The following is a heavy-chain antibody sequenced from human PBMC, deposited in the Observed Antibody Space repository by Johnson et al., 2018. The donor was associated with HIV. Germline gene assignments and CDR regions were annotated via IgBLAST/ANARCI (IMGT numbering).Heavy chain of an antibody. CDR1: GFTFSSYA. CDR3: AKGGGGYCSSTSCYAFDI. V-gene: IGHV3-30*04. D-gene: IGHD2-2*01. Sequence: QVQLVESGGGLVQPGGSLRLSCAASGFTFSSYAMHWVRQAPGKGLEWVAVISYDGSNKYYADSVKGRFTISRDNSKNTLYLQRNSLRAEDTAVSYCAKGGGGYCSSTSCYAFDIWGQGTMVTVSS. CDR2: ISYDGSNK. J-gene: IGHJ3*02.